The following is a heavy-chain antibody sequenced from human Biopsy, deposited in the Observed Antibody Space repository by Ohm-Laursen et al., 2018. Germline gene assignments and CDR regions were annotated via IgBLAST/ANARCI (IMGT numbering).Heavy chain of an antibody. CDR3: ARRGSCGRSFDY. CDR1: GDSINSSY. V-gene: IGHV4-59*08. J-gene: IGHJ4*02. CDR2: ISNSGNT. Sequence: PSDTLSLTCTVSGDSINSSYWSWIRQPPGKGLEWIGFISNSGNTNYNPSLKSRVTISVDMSKNQISLKLGSVTVADTAVFYCARRGSCGRSFDYWGQGSLVTVSS. D-gene: IGHD3-16*01.